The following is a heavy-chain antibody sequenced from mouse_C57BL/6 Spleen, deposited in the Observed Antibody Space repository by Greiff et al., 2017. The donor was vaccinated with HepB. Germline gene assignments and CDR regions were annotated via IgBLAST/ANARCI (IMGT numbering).Heavy chain of an antibody. V-gene: IGHV1-18*01. CDR1: GYTFTDYN. J-gene: IGHJ4*01. CDR2: INPNNGGT. Sequence: EVKLQESGPELVKPGASVKIPCKASGYTFTDYNMDWVKQSHGKSLEWIGDINPNNGGTIYNQKFKGKATLTVDKSSSTAYMELRSLTSEDTAVYYCARGAYDGDYYAMDYWGQGTSVTVSS. D-gene: IGHD2-3*01. CDR3: ARGAYDGDYYAMDY.